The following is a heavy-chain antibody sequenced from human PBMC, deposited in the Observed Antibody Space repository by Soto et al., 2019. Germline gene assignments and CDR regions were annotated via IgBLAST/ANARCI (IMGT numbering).Heavy chain of an antibody. CDR3: ARGRLRYDFWSGRNYYYGMDV. Sequence: ASVKVSCKASGYTFTSYDINWVRQATGQGLEWMGWMNPNSGNTGYAQKFQGRVTMTRNTSISTAYMELSSLRSEDTAVYYCARGRLRYDFWSGRNYYYGMDVWGQGTTVTVSS. V-gene: IGHV1-8*01. J-gene: IGHJ6*02. CDR2: MNPNSGNT. D-gene: IGHD3-3*01. CDR1: GYTFTSYD.